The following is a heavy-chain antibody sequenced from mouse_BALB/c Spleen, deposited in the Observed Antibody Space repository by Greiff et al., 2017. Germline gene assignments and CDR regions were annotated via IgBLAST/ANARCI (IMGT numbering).Heavy chain of an antibody. CDR3: ARTPLLRYAMDY. CDR1: GYTFTDYY. Sequence: QVQLQQSGAELARPGASVKLSCKASGYTFTDYYINWVKQRTGQGLEWIGEIYPGSGNTYYNEKFKGKATLTADKSSSTAYMQLSSLTSEDSAVYFCARTPLLRYAMDYWGQGTSVTVSS. J-gene: IGHJ4*01. V-gene: IGHV1-77*01. D-gene: IGHD1-1*01. CDR2: IYPGSGNT.